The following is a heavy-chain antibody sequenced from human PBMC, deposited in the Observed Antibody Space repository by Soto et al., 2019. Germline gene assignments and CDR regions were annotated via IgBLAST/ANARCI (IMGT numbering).Heavy chain of an antibody. CDR3: ARSILISGAFDI. Sequence: ASVKVSCKASGYTFTGYYIHWVRQAPGQGLEWMGWINHNNGGTYYAQRFKGWVTMTRDTSVNTAYMQLNRLGSDVTAVYYCARSILISGAFDIWGQETMVTVSS. V-gene: IGHV1-2*04. D-gene: IGHD3-16*01. J-gene: IGHJ3*02. CDR1: GYTFTGYY. CDR2: INHNNGGT.